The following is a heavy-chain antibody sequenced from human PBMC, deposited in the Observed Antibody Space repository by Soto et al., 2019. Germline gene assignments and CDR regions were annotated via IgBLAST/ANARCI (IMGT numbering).Heavy chain of an antibody. CDR2: IYYSGST. Sequence: QVQLQESGPGLVKPSETLSLTCTVSGSSISSYYWSWIRQPPGKGLEWIGYIYYSGSTNYNPSLKSRVTISVDTSKNQFSLKLSSVTAADTAVYYCARGVGSSWYDYWGQGTLVTVSS. J-gene: IGHJ4*02. CDR3: ARGVGSSWYDY. V-gene: IGHV4-59*01. CDR1: GSSISSYY. D-gene: IGHD6-13*01.